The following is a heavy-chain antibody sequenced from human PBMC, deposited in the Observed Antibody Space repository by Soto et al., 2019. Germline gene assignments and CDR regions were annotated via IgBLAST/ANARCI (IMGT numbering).Heavy chain of an antibody. D-gene: IGHD2-21*01. Sequence: LNRTAPDVSISDTYRRTLVRQSPGKGLEWIGEIYHSGSPPYSPSLRGRATFSVDKSNNHFSLRLRYVTAADTAVYYCATLPPRIVVTLLPIPSWGQ. CDR2: IYHSGSP. CDR3: ATLPPRIVVTLLPIPS. J-gene: IGHJ5*02. V-gene: IGHV4-4*02. CDR1: DVSISDTYR.